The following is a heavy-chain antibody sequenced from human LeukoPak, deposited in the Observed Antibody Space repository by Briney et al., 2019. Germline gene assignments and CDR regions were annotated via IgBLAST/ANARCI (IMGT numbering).Heavy chain of an antibody. Sequence: GGSLRLSCAASGFSFSYFWMSWVRQAPGKGLEWVANIKQDGSEKYYVDSVKGRFTISRDNAKKSLYLQMNSLRAEDTAVYYCARDSEVGTLFGVLSRYNWFDPWGQGALVTVSS. CDR2: IKQDGSEK. CDR3: ARDSEVGTLFGVLSRYNWFDP. J-gene: IGHJ5*02. V-gene: IGHV3-7*01. CDR1: GFSFSYFW. D-gene: IGHD3-3*01.